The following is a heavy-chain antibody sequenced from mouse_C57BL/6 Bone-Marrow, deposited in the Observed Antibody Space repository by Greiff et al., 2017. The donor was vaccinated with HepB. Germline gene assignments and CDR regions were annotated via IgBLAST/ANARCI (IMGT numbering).Heavy chain of an antibody. CDR1: GFNIKDYY. J-gene: IGHJ1*03. CDR2: IDPEDGET. D-gene: IGHD1-1*01. Sequence: EVKLMESGAELVKPGASVKLSCTASGFNIKDYYMHWVKQRTEQGLEWIGRIDPEDGETKYAPKFQGKATITADTSSNTAYLQLSSLTSEDTAVYYCATYYYGSSEDFDVWGTGTTVTVSS. V-gene: IGHV14-2*01. CDR3: ATYYYGSSEDFDV.